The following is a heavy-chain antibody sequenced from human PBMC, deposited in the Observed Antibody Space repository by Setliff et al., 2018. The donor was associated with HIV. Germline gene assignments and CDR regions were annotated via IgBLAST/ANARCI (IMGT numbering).Heavy chain of an antibody. Sequence: SETLSLTCTVSGGSIGGYYWSWIRQPPGTGLEWLGCIYSGGSTNYNPSLESRVTISLDTSKNQFSLRLTSVTAADTAVYYCARVRSYGSAYYGEMNWFDPWGQGILVTVSS. V-gene: IGHV4-4*08. CDR2: IYSGGST. D-gene: IGHD3-10*01. J-gene: IGHJ5*02. CDR1: GGSIGGYY. CDR3: ARVRSYGSAYYGEMNWFDP.